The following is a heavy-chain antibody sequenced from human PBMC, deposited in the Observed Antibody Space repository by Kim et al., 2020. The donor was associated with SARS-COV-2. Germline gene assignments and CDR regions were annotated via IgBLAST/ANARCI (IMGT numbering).Heavy chain of an antibody. D-gene: IGHD5-18*01. CDR3: AKSYGEYYYYYVLDV. CDR1: GFTFINYA. Sequence: GGSLRLSCAASGFTFINYAMTWVRQAPGKGLEWVSGISGSGGSTYYADSVKGRFTMSRDNSKNTLYLQMNSLRDEDTAVYYCAKSYGEYYYYYVLDVWGQGTTVSVSS. V-gene: IGHV3-23*01. J-gene: IGHJ6*02. CDR2: ISGSGGST.